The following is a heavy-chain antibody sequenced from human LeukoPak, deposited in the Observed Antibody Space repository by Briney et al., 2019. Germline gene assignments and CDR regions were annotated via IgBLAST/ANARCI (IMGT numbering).Heavy chain of an antibody. J-gene: IGHJ3*02. CDR2: ISYDGSNK. CDR3: ARDTYYYDSSGIAFDI. Sequence: GGSLRLSCAASGFTFSSYAMHWVRQAPGKGLEWVAVISYDGSNKYYADSVKGRFTISRDNSKNTLYLQMNSLRAEDTAVYYCARDTYYYDSSGIAFDIWGQGTMVTVSS. V-gene: IGHV3-30-3*01. D-gene: IGHD3-22*01. CDR1: GFTFSSYA.